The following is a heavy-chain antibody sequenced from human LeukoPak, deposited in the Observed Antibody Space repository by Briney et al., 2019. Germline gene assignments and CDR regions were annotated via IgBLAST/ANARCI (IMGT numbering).Heavy chain of an antibody. CDR3: ARASVTTTWHHLGY. J-gene: IGHJ4*02. Sequence: GGSLRLSCAASGFSFSTYVTHWVRQAPGKGLEYVSSISSNGVNTYCANSVKGRFTISRDNAKNTLHLQMGSLRVEDMAVYYCARASVTTTWHHLGYWGQGALVTVSS. V-gene: IGHV3-64*01. CDR1: GFSFSTYV. D-gene: IGHD1-14*01. CDR2: ISSNGVNT.